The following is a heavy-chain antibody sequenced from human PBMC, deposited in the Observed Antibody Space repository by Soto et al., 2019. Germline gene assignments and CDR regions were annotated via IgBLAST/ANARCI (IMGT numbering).Heavy chain of an antibody. CDR1: CGSIRGHY. J-gene: IGHJ5*01. CDR2: VYPSGNT. CDR3: ARVTLFGGSEIYEPPTWFDS. V-gene: IGHV4-4*07. Sequence: QVHLQESGPSLVQPPDTLSRKSGVSCGSIRGHYCSWISRPADNDLYWIGRVYPSGNTNYNPSFTSRVTMSVDTSRNQIALTLTCVTAADTAISYCARVTLFGGSEIYEPPTWFDSWGHRILVTVSS. D-gene: IGHD3-3*01.